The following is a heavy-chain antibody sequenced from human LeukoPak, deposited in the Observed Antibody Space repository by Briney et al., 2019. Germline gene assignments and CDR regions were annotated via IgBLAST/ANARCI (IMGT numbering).Heavy chain of an antibody. D-gene: IGHD5-18*01. CDR1: GFTFSSYG. V-gene: IGHV3-30*02. Sequence: PGGSLRLSCAASGFTFSSYGMHWVRQAPGKGLEWVAFIRYDGSKKYYADSVKGRFTISRDNSKNTLYLQMNSLRAEDTAVYYCAKDLRGYSYGYFTDYWGQGTLVPVSS. J-gene: IGHJ4*02. CDR2: IRYDGSKK. CDR3: AKDLRGYSYGYFTDY.